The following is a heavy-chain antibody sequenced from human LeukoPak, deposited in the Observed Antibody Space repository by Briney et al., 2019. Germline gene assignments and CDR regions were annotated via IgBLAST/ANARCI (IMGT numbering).Heavy chain of an antibody. CDR3: ANDLAVNGY. Sequence: GESLRLSCAASGFTFSSYGMHWVRQAPGKGLEWVAVISYDGSNKYYADSVKGRFTISRDNSKNTLYLQMNSLRAEDTAVYYCANDLAVNGYWGQGTLVTVSS. J-gene: IGHJ4*02. CDR2: ISYDGSNK. D-gene: IGHD2-21*01. V-gene: IGHV3-30*18. CDR1: GFTFSSYG.